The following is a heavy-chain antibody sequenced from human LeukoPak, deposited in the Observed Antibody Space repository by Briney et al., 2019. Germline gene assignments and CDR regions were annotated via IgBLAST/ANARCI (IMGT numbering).Heavy chain of an antibody. CDR1: GGSISSGGYY. CDR3: ARDSITGTTTPHYYYGMDV. V-gene: IGHV4-31*03. CDR2: IYYSGST. D-gene: IGHD1-20*01. Sequence: SQTLSLTCTVSGGSISSGGYYWSWIRQHPGKGLEWIGYIYYSGSTNYNPSLKSRVTISVDTSKNQFSLKLSSVTAADTAVYYCARDSITGTTTPHYYYGMDVWGKGTTVTVSS. J-gene: IGHJ6*04.